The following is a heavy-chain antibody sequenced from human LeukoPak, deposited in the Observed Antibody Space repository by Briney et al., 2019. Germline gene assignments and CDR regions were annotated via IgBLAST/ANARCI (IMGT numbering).Heavy chain of an antibody. CDR3: ARVFQSYAFDI. CDR2: ISSSSSYI. CDR1: GFTFSSYS. Sequence: PGGSLRLSCAASGFTFSSYSMNWVRQAPGKGLEWVSSISSSSSYIYYADSVKGRFAISRDNAKNSLYLQMNSLRAEDTAVYYCARVFQSYAFDIWGQGTMVTVSS. V-gene: IGHV3-21*01. D-gene: IGHD3-10*02. J-gene: IGHJ3*02.